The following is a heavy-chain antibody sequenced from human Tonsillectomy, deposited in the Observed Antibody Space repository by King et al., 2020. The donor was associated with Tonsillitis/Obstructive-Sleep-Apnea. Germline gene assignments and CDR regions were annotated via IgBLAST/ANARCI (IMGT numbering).Heavy chain of an antibody. CDR3: ARDNGGSVLTDAFDI. V-gene: IGHV4-4*02. CDR2: IYHSGST. D-gene: IGHD6-25*01. J-gene: IGHJ3*02. CDR1: GGSISSSNW. Sequence: VQLQESGPGLVKPSGTLSLTCAVSGGSISSSNWWSWVRQPPGKGLEWIGEIYHSGSTNYNPSLKSRVTMSVDKSKNQFSLKLSSVTAADTAVYYCARDNGGSVLTDAFDIWGQGTMVTVSS.